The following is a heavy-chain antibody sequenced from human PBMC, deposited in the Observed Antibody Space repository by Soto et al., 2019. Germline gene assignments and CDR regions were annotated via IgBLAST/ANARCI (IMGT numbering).Heavy chain of an antibody. V-gene: IGHV1-46*01. CDR3: ARVGITIFGVVSPFDY. J-gene: IGHJ4*02. D-gene: IGHD3-3*01. CDR1: GYTFTSYY. CDR2: INPSGGST. Sequence: ASVKVSCKASGYTFTSYYMHWVRQAPGQGLEWMGIINPSGGSTSYAQKFQGRVTMTRDTSTSTVYMELSSLRPEDTAVYYCARVGITIFGVVSPFDYWGQGTLVTVSS.